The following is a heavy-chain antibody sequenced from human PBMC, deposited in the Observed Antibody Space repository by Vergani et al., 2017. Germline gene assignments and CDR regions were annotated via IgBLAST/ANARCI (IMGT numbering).Heavy chain of an antibody. J-gene: IGHJ5*02. Sequence: QVQLVQSGAEVKKPGASVKVSCKASGYTFTSYGISWVRQAPGQGLEWMGWISAYNGNTNLAQKLQGRVTMTTDTSTSTAYMERRSLRSDDTAVYYCARDPADCGGDCYPRGFDPWGQGTLVTVSS. D-gene: IGHD2-21*01. V-gene: IGHV1-18*01. CDR1: GYTFTSYG. CDR3: ARDPADCGGDCYPRGFDP. CDR2: ISAYNGNT.